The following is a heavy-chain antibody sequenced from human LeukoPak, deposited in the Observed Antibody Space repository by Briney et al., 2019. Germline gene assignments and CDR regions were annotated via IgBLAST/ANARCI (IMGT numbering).Heavy chain of an antibody. J-gene: IGHJ4*02. CDR1: GGTFSSYA. Sequence: SVEVSCKASGGTFSSYAISWVRQAPGQGLEWMGGIIPIFGTANYAQKFQGTVTITTDESTSTAYMELSSLRSEDTAVYYCAVGTGYYFDYWGQGTLVTVSS. CDR3: AVGTGYYFDY. D-gene: IGHD1-1*01. V-gene: IGHV1-69*05. CDR2: IIPIFGTA.